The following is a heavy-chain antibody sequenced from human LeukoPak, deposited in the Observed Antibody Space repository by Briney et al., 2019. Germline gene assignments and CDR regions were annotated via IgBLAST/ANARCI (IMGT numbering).Heavy chain of an antibody. CDR2: IYYSGST. CDR1: GGSISSGDYY. D-gene: IGHD6-19*01. V-gene: IGHV4-30-4*01. J-gene: IGHJ3*02. CDR3: ARGIAVATTVSFDI. Sequence: SETLSLTCTVSGGSISSGDYYWSWIRQPPGQGLEWIGYIYYSGSTYYNPSLKSRVSISLDMSKNEFSLKLSSVTAADTAVYYCARGIAVATTVSFDIWGQGTMATVSS.